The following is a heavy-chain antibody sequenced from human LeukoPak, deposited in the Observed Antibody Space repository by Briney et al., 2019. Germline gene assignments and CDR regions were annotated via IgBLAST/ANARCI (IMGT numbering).Heavy chain of an antibody. Sequence: GGSLRLSCAASGFSFSSYGMSWVRQAPGKGLEWVSGISGSGGNTYYADSVKGRFTISRDNAKNSLYLQMNSLRAEDTAVYYCARDLSYYYDSSGYPWGQGTLVTVSS. D-gene: IGHD3-22*01. CDR1: GFSFSSYG. CDR2: ISGSGGNT. J-gene: IGHJ5*02. CDR3: ARDLSYYYDSSGYP. V-gene: IGHV3-23*01.